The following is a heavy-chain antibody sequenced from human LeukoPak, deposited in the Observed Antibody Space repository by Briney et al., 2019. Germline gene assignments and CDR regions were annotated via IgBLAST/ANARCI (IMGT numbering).Heavy chain of an antibody. V-gene: IGHV3-11*04. CDR1: GFTFSDYY. Sequence: GGSLRLSCAASGFTFSDYYMSWIRQAPGKGLEWVSYISSSGSTIYYADSVKGRFTISRDNAKSSLYLQMNSLRAEDTAVYYCARAEMATILGILDYWGQGTLVTVSS. J-gene: IGHJ4*02. CDR2: ISSSGSTI. D-gene: IGHD5-24*01. CDR3: ARAEMATILGILDY.